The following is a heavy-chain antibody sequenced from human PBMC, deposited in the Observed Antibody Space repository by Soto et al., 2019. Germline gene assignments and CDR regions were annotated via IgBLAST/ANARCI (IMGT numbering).Heavy chain of an antibody. CDR1: GYAFTTSG. Sequence: QVHLVQSGAEVKKPGASVKVSCKGSGYAFTTSGITWVRPAPGQGLEWMGWISAHNGNTNYAQKLQGRVTVTRDTSTSTAYRELRSLRSDDTAVYYCARGRYGDYWGQGALVTVSS. D-gene: IGHD1-1*01. CDR2: ISAHNGNT. CDR3: ARGRYGDY. V-gene: IGHV1-18*01. J-gene: IGHJ4*02.